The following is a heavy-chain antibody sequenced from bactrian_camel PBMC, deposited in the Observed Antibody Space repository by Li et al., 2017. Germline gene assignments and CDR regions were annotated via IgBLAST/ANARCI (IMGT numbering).Heavy chain of an antibody. J-gene: IGHJ4*01. CDR3: AADTRTCSALVLDRFAY. CDR1: GYTTSTHC. D-gene: IGHD3*01. Sequence: ESGGGSVQAGGFLRLSCALSGYTTSTHCVAWFRQAPGKEREGVAVVGPDGDTTYGGSMKGRFTISRDYAKKTLYLQMNSLKPEDTAMYYCAADTRTCSALVLDRFAYWGQGTQVTVSS. CDR2: VGPDGDT. V-gene: IGHV3S26*01.